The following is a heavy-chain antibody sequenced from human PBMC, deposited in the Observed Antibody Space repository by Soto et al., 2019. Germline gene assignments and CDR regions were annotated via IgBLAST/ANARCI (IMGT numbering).Heavy chain of an antibody. CDR3: ARVNCSGGSCHYYYYGMDV. V-gene: IGHV3-30*03. CDR1: GFTFSSYG. CDR2: ISYDGSNK. J-gene: IGHJ6*02. D-gene: IGHD2-15*01. Sequence: QVQLVESGGGVVQPGRSLRLSCAASGFTFSSYGMHWVRQAPGKGLEWVAVISYDGSNKYYADSVKGRFTISRDNSKNTLYLQMNSLRAEDTAVYYCARVNCSGGSCHYYYYGMDVWGQGTTVTVSS.